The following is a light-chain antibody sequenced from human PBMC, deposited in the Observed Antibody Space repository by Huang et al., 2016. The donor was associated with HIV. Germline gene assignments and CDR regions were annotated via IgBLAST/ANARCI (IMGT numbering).Light chain of an antibody. Sequence: EIKMTQSPATLSVSPGGRVALACRASQNVRNNLAWYQQKTGQPPRPLIYDTSTRASGIAARFSGSGCWTEFTLTISGLQSEDFAVYYCQQYDKWPPGLTFGGGTKVEI. J-gene: IGKJ4*01. CDR1: QNVRNN. CDR3: QQYDKWPPGLT. CDR2: DTS. V-gene: IGKV3D-15*01.